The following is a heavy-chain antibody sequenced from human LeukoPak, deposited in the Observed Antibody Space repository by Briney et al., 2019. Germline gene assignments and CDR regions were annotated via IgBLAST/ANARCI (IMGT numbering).Heavy chain of an antibody. CDR3: ARASYDYVWGSYRPQFFDY. CDR2: IYYNGST. CDR1: GGSISSGSYY. D-gene: IGHD3-16*02. V-gene: IGHV4-61*01. J-gene: IGHJ4*02. Sequence: SETLSLTCTVSGGSISSGSYYWSWIRQPPGKGLEWIGYIYYNGSTNYNPSLKRRVTISVDTSQSQFSLELSSVTAADTAVYYCARASYDYVWGSYRPQFFDYWGQGTLVTVSS.